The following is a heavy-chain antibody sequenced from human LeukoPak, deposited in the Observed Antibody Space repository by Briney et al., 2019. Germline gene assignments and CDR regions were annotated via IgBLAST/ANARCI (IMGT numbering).Heavy chain of an antibody. CDR1: GFTFRDYA. CDR3: AKGAIQYASSPEAFDI. V-gene: IGHV3-23*01. CDR2: ISHTGGDI. J-gene: IGHJ3*02. Sequence: GGSLCLSCAASGFTFRDYAVSWVRQAQGKGLEWVSDISHTGGDIYYADSVKGRFTISRDNSKNTLLLQMNSLRVEDTAIYYCAKGAIQYASSPEAFDIWGQGTTVTVSS. D-gene: IGHD6-6*01.